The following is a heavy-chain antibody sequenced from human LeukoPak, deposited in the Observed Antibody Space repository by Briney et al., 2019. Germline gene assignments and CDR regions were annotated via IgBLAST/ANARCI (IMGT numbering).Heavy chain of an antibody. J-gene: IGHJ4*02. V-gene: IGHV3-21*04. CDR3: AITRPLRWPSYGTDY. D-gene: IGHD4-23*01. Sequence: GGSLRLSCAASGFTFSSYSMNWVRQAPGKGLEWVSSISSSSSYIYYADSVKGRFTISRDNAKNSLYLQMNSLRAEDTAVYYCAITRPLRWPSYGTDYWGQGTLVTVSS. CDR2: ISSSSSYI. CDR1: GFTFSSYS.